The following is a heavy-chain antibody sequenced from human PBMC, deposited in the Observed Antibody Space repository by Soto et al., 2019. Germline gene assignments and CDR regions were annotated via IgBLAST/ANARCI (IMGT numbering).Heavy chain of an antibody. D-gene: IGHD2-2*01. CDR1: GFTFRNYA. J-gene: IGHJ4*02. CDR2: ISGSGGTT. Sequence: EVQLLESGGGLVQPGGSLRLSCAASGFTFRNYAMSWARQAPGKGLEWVSAISGSGGTTHYADSVKGRFTISRDNSKNTLYLQMTSLRDEDTAVYYYAKDRSSTSCYAFDYWGQGSLVTVSS. CDR3: AKDRSSTSCYAFDY. V-gene: IGHV3-23*01.